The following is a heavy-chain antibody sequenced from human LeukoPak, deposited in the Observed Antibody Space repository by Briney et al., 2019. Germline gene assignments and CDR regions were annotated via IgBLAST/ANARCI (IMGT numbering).Heavy chain of an antibody. CDR3: ARKISAAGSRWFDP. CDR1: GGSFSGYY. V-gene: IGHV4-34*01. D-gene: IGHD6-13*01. CDR2: INHSGST. J-gene: IGHJ5*02. Sequence: PSETLSLTCAVYGGSFSGYYWNWIRQPPGKGLEWIGEINHSGSTNYNPSLKSRVTISGDTSKNQFSLKLSSVTAADTAVYYCARKISAAGSRWFDPWGQGTLVTVSS.